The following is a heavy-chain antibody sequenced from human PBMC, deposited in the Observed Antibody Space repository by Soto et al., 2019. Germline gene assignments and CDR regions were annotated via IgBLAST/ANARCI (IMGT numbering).Heavy chain of an antibody. Sequence: SETLSLTCTVSGGSISSYYWNWIRQPAGKGLEWIGRIYTTGITNYNPSLKSRVTMSVDTSKNQFSLRLNSVTAADTAVYYCARESRSELGTVEYWGQGTLVTVSS. CDR1: GGSISSYY. V-gene: IGHV4-4*07. CDR2: IYTTGIT. J-gene: IGHJ4*02. CDR3: ARESRSELGTVEY. D-gene: IGHD1-1*01.